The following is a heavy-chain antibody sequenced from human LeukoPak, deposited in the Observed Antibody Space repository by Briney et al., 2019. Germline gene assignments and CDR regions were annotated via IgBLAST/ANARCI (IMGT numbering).Heavy chain of an antibody. V-gene: IGHV3-23*01. CDR1: GFTFSSYA. CDR3: ARAQVWFGELLSGEEDY. Sequence: GGSLRLSCAASGFTFSSYAMTWVRQAPGKGLEWVSALSGSGGSTYYADSVKGRFTISRDNSQNTLYLQMNSLRAEDTAVYYCARAQVWFGELLSGEEDYWGQGTLVTVSS. D-gene: IGHD3-10*01. J-gene: IGHJ4*02. CDR2: LSGSGGST.